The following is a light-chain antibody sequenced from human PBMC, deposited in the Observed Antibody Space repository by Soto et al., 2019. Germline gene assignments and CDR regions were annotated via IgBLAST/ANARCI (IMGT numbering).Light chain of an antibody. Sequence: PGERATLSCRASQSVTSTYLAWYQQKPGQAPRLLIYDISRRATGFPDRFSGSGSGTDFTLTISRLEPEDFAVYYCQQYDSSPFTFGGGTKVEI. CDR3: QQYDSSPFT. V-gene: IGKV3-20*01. CDR1: QSVTSTY. J-gene: IGKJ4*01. CDR2: DIS.